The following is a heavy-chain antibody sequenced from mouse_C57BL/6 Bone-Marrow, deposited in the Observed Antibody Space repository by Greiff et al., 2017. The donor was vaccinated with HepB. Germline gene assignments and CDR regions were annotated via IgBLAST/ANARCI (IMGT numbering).Heavy chain of an antibody. D-gene: IGHD2-2*01. CDR1: GFTFSDYY. J-gene: IGHJ1*03. CDR2: INPDGSST. Sequence: EVMLVQSEGGLVQPGSSMKLSCTASGFTFSDYYMAWVRQVPEKGLEWVANINPDGSSTNYLDTLKSSFIFSRDNAKNMLYLQMSSLKSEDTATYCCACDGYYWYFDVGGTGTAVTVSS. V-gene: IGHV5-16*01. CDR3: ACDGYYWYFDV.